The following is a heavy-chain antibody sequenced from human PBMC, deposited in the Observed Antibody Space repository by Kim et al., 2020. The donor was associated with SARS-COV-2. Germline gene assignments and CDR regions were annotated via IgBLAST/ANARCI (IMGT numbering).Heavy chain of an antibody. CDR2: ISGSGGST. CDR1: GFTFSSYA. CDR3: AKKSTGSSWYIGRIGAFDI. V-gene: IGHV3-23*01. J-gene: IGHJ3*02. Sequence: GGSLRLSCAASGFTFSSYAMSWVRQAPGKGLEWVSAISGSGGSTYYADSVKGRFTISRDNSKNTLYLQMNSLRAEDTAVYYCAKKSTGSSWYIGRIGAFDIWGQGTMVTVSS. D-gene: IGHD6-13*01.